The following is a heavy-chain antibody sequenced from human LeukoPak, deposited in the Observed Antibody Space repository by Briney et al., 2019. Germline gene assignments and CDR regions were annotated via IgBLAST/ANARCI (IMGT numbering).Heavy chain of an antibody. CDR1: GFTVSSNY. V-gene: IGHV3-53*01. CDR3: ARDVVVAAIYYGMDV. D-gene: IGHD2-15*01. J-gene: IGHJ6*04. Sequence: GGSLRLSCAASGFTVSSNYMSWVRQAPGKGLEWVSVIYSGGSTYYADSVKGRFTITRDNSKNTLYLQMNSLRAEDTAVYYCARDVVVAAIYYGMDVWGKGTTVTVSS. CDR2: IYSGGST.